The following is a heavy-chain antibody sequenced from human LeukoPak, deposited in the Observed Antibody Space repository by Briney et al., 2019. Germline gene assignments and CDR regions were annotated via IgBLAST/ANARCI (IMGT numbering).Heavy chain of an antibody. CDR1: GFTFSASD. J-gene: IGHJ6*02. Sequence: QSGGSLRLSCAASGFTFSASDMHWVRQASGKGLEWVGRIGVKTNNYATAYGASVRGRFTISRDDSKNTACLQMNSLRTEDTAIYYCTYYRRDPAGYYYGMDVRGQGTTVTVSS. CDR3: TYYRRDPAGYYYGMDV. D-gene: IGHD1-26*01. V-gene: IGHV3-73*01. CDR2: IGVKTNNYAT.